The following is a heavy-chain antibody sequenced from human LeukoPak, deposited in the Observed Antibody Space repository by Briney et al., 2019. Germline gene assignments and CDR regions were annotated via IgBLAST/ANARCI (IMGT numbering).Heavy chain of an antibody. V-gene: IGHV4-59*01. Sequence: SETLSLTCTVSGGSISSYYWSWIRQPPGKGLEWIGYIYYSGRNNYNPSLKSLVTISVDSSKNQFSLKLSSVTAADTAVYYCARSDSSSWYSWFDPWGQGTLVTVSS. CDR2: IYYSGRN. CDR3: ARSDSSSWYSWFDP. J-gene: IGHJ5*02. CDR1: GGSISSYY. D-gene: IGHD6-13*01.